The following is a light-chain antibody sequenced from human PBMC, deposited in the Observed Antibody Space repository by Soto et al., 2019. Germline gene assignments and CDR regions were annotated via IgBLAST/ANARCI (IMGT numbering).Light chain of an antibody. V-gene: IGLV2-8*01. Sequence: QSVLTQPPSASGSPGQSVTISCSGTTSDIGASNYVSWYQRQHPAKPHKLIIFELRQRPSGVPDRLSGSKSGNTVYLTVSGLRAEDEDDYYCSSHGGKKAFYVFGTGTKLTVL. CDR3: SSHGGKKAFYV. CDR2: ELR. J-gene: IGLJ1*01. CDR1: TSDIGASNY.